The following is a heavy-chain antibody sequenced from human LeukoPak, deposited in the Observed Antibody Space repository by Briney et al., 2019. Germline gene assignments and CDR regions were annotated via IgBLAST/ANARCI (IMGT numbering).Heavy chain of an antibody. D-gene: IGHD1-1*01. CDR1: GDSVSSNSGA. CDR3: ARGHNWGEWGFDY. Sequence: SQTLSLTCAISGDSVSSNSGAWNWIRQSPSRGLEWLGRTYYRSKWYNDYAVSVKSRITINPDTSKDQSYLQLKSLTPEDTAVYYCARGHNWGEWGFDYWGQGTLVTVSS. V-gene: IGHV6-1*01. CDR2: TYYRSKWYN. J-gene: IGHJ4*02.